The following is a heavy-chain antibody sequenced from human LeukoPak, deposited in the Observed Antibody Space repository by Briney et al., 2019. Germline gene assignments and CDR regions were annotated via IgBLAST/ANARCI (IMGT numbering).Heavy chain of an antibody. J-gene: IGHJ4*02. CDR2: IYHSGST. D-gene: IGHD6-13*01. V-gene: IGHV4-59*01. Sequence: SETLSLTCTVSGGSISSYYWSWIRQPPGKGLEWIGYIYHSGSTNYNPSLKSRVTISVDTSKNQFSLKLSSVTAADTAVYYCARVSTVVSSSWYGLYFDYWGQGTLVTVSS. CDR1: GGSISSYY. CDR3: ARVSTVVSSSWYGLYFDY.